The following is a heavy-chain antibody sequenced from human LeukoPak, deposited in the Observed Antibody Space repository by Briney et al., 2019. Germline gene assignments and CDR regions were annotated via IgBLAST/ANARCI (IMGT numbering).Heavy chain of an antibody. V-gene: IGHV6-1*01. Sequence: SQTLSLTCAISGDSVGRNGVAWNWIRQSPSRGLEWLGRTYCRPNCYPDYALSMKSRITIISDTSNNQFYLHLNSVTPEDTAVYYCTRGQKSAFDYWGQGTLVTVSP. J-gene: IGHJ4*02. CDR1: GDSVGRNGVA. CDR2: TYCRPNCYP. CDR3: TRGQKSAFDY.